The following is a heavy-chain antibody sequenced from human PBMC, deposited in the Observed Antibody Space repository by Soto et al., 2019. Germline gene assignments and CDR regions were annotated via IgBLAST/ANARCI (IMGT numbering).Heavy chain of an antibody. CDR2: ISAYNGNT. CDR1: GYTFTSYG. Sequence: ASVKVSCKASGYTFTSYGISWVRQAPGQGLEWMGWISAYNGNTNYAQKLQGRVTMTTDTSTRTAYMELRSLRSDDTAVYYCARDLKPYCSSTSCRAGDYYMDVWGKGTTVTVSS. D-gene: IGHD2-2*01. CDR3: ARDLKPYCSSTSCRAGDYYMDV. J-gene: IGHJ6*03. V-gene: IGHV1-18*01.